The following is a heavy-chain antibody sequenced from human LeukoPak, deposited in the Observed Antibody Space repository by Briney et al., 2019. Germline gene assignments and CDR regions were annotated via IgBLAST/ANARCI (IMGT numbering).Heavy chain of an antibody. CDR2: MNPNSGNT. CDR3: ACDFGVVNPGPP. J-gene: IGHJ4*02. D-gene: IGHD3-3*01. CDR1: GYTFTSYD. Sequence: ASVTVSCKASGYTFTSYDINWVRQATGQGLEWMGWMNPNSGNTGYAQKFQGRVTMTRNTSISTAYMELSSLRSGDTAVYYCACDFGVVNPGPPWGQGTLVTVSS. V-gene: IGHV1-8*01.